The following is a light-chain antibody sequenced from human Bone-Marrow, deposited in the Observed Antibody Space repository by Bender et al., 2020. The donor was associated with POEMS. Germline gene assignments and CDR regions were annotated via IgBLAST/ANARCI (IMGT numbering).Light chain of an antibody. CDR3: SSYAGNNNLK. CDR1: SSDVGNFYL. V-gene: IGLV2-23*02. CDR2: EVS. Sequence: QSALTQPASVSGSPGQSITISCTGTSSDVGNFYLVSWYQHHAGKAPKLIIYEVSNRPSGVPDRFPGSKSVNTASLTVSGLQADDEADYYCSSYAGNNNLKFGGGTKLVV. J-gene: IGLJ2*01.